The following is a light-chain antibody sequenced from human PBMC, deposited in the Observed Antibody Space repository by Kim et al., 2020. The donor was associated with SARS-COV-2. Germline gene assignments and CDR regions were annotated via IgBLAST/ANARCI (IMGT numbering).Light chain of an antibody. V-gene: IGKV1-5*01. CDR3: QQYNSYSWT. CDR2: DAS. J-gene: IGKJ1*01. Sequence: ASVGDRVTITCRASQSISSWLAWYQQKPGKAPRLLIYDASSLESGVPSRFSGSGSGTEFTLTISSLQPDDFATYYCQQYNSYSWTFGQGTKVDIK. CDR1: QSISSW.